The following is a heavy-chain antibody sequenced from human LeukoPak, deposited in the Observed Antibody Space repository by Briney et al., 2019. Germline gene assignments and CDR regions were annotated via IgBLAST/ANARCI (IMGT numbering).Heavy chain of an antibody. CDR3: AKVSSSWYEAYFDY. CDR2: ISYDGSNK. J-gene: IGHJ4*02. D-gene: IGHD6-13*01. V-gene: IGHV3-30*18. Sequence: PGGSLRLSCAASGFTFSSYGMHWVRQAPGKGLEWVAVISYDGSNKYYADSVKGRFTISRVNSKNTLYLQMNSLRAEDTAVYYCAKVSSSWYEAYFDYWGQGTLVTVSS. CDR1: GFTFSSYG.